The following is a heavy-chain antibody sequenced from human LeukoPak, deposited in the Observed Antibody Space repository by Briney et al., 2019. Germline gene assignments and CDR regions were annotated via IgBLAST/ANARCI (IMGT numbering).Heavy chain of an antibody. J-gene: IGHJ5*02. V-gene: IGHV4-59*01. CDR2: IYYSGST. Sequence: SETLSLTCTVSGGSISSYYWSWIRQSPGKGLEWIGYIYYSGSTNYNPSLKSRVTISVDTSKNQFSLKLSSVTAADTAVYYCARDRGSAGWFDPWGQGTLVTVSS. CDR1: GGSISSYY. D-gene: IGHD3-10*01. CDR3: ARDRGSAGWFDP.